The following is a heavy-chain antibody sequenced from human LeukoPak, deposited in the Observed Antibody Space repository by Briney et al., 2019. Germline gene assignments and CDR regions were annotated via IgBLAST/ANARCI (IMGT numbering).Heavy chain of an antibody. V-gene: IGHV3-21*01. CDR2: ISSSSSYI. D-gene: IGHD3-10*01. J-gene: IGHJ4*02. CDR3: AKDGWVRGVIPFDY. Sequence: GGSLRLSCAASGFTFSSYSMNWVRQAPGKGLEWVSSISSSSSYIYYADSVKGRFTISRDNAKNSLYLQMNSLRAEDTAVYYCAKDGWVRGVIPFDYWGQGTLVTVSS. CDR1: GFTFSSYS.